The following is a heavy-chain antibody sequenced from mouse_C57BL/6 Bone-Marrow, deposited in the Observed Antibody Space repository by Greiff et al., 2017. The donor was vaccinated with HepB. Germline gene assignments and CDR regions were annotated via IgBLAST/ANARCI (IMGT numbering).Heavy chain of an antibody. CDR1: GYTFTSYW. CDR3: TGVWPYYYAMDY. Sequence: VHVKQSGTVLARPGASVKMSCKTSGYTFTSYWMHWVKQRPGQGLEWIGAIYPGNSDTSYNQKFKGKAKLTAVTSASTAYMELSSLTNEDSAVYYCTGVWPYYYAMDYWGQATSVTVSS. J-gene: IGHJ4*01. V-gene: IGHV1-5*01. D-gene: IGHD2-10*02. CDR2: IYPGNSDT.